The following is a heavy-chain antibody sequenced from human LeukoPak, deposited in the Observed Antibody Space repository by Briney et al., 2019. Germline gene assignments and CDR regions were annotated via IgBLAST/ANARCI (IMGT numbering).Heavy chain of an antibody. J-gene: IGHJ4*02. CDR3: AREKREWFGELLFFDY. D-gene: IGHD3-10*01. Sequence: GGSLRLSCAASGFTFSSYEMNWVRQAPGKGLEWVSYISSSGSTIYYADSVKGRFTISRDNAKNSLYLQMNSLRAEDTAVYYCAREKREWFGELLFFDYWGQGTLVTVSP. CDR1: GFTFSSYE. V-gene: IGHV3-48*03. CDR2: ISSSGSTI.